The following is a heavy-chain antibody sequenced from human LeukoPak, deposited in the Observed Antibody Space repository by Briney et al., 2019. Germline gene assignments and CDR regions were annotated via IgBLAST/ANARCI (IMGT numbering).Heavy chain of an antibody. V-gene: IGHV3-7*01. D-gene: IGHD6-13*01. CDR2: IKQDGSEK. Sequence: GGSLRLSCAASGFTFSSYWMSWVCQAPGKGLEWVANIKQDGSEKYYVDSVKGRFTISRDNAKNSLYLQMNSLRAEDTAVYYCARGYSSSWYLRRYFDYWGQGTLVTVSS. CDR3: ARGYSSSWYLRRYFDY. J-gene: IGHJ4*02. CDR1: GFTFSSYW.